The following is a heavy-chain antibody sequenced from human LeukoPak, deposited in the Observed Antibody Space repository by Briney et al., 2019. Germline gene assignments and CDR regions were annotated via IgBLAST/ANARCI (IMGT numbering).Heavy chain of an antibody. V-gene: IGHV3-30*03. CDR1: GFTFSSYG. D-gene: IGHD5-18*01. J-gene: IGHJ6*02. Sequence: QAGGSLRLSCAASGFTFSSYGMHWVRQAPGKGLEWVAVISYDGSNKYYADSVKGRFTISRDNAKNTLYLQMNSLRAEDTAVYYCARDAVDTANAVWGQGTTVTVSS. CDR3: ARDAVDTANAV. CDR2: ISYDGSNK.